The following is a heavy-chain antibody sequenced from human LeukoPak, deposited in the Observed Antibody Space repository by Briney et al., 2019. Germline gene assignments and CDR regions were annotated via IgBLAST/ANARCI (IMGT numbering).Heavy chain of an antibody. CDR3: AGSGEAAHTYYFDY. CDR1: GFTFSSYG. J-gene: IGHJ4*02. D-gene: IGHD2-15*01. Sequence: GGSLRLSCAASGFTFSSYGMHWVRQAPGKGLEWVAVIWYDGSNKYYADSVKGRFTISRDDSKNTLYLQMNSRRAEDTAVYYCAGSGEAAHTYYFDYWGQGTLVTVSS. V-gene: IGHV3-33*01. CDR2: IWYDGSNK.